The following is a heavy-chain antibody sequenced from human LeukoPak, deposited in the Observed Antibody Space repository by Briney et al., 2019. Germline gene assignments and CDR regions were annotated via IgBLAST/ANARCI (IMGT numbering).Heavy chain of an antibody. CDR2: ISGSGGST. CDR1: GFTFSSYA. CDR3: AKDLFEYSSSSEYFQH. Sequence: GGSLRLSCAASGFTFSSYAMSWVRQAPGKGLEWVSAISGSGGSTYYADSVKGRFTISRDNSKNTLYLQMNSLRAEDTAVYYCAKDLFEYSSSSEYFQHWGQGTLVTVSS. D-gene: IGHD6-6*01. J-gene: IGHJ1*01. V-gene: IGHV3-23*01.